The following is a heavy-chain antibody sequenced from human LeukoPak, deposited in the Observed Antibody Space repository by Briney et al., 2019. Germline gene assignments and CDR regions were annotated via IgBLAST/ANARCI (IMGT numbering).Heavy chain of an antibody. V-gene: IGHV4-39*07. Sequence: SETLSLTCTVSGGSISSSSYYWGWIRQPPGKGLEWIGSIYYSGSTYYNPSLKSRVTISVDTSKNQFSLKLSSVTAAGTAVYYCAREQYYGSGSYYYWGQGTLVTVSS. CDR2: IYYSGST. CDR1: GGSISSSSYY. CDR3: AREQYYGSGSYYY. D-gene: IGHD3-10*01. J-gene: IGHJ4*02.